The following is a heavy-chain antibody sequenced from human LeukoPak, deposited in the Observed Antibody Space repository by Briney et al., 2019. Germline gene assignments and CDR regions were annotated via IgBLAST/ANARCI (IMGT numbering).Heavy chain of an antibody. V-gene: IGHV4-59*08. J-gene: IGHJ4*02. Sequence: SETLSLTCTVSGGSISSYYWSWIRQPPGKGLEWIGYISYIGSTNYNPSLKSRVTISVDTSKNQFSLKLSSVTAADTAVYYCARHRPRDGPTPVFDYWGQGTPVTVSS. CDR3: ARHRPRDGPTPVFDY. CDR1: GGSISSYY. D-gene: IGHD5-24*01. CDR2: ISYIGST.